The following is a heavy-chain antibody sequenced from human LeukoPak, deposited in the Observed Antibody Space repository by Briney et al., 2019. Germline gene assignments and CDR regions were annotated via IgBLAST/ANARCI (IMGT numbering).Heavy chain of an antibody. D-gene: IGHD6-6*01. CDR1: GFTFSSYA. CDR3: AKVRDVAARPFMIFDY. V-gene: IGHV3-23*01. Sequence: PGGPLRLSCAASGFTFSSYAMSWVRQAPGKGLEWVSAISGSGGSTYYADSVKGRFTISRDNSKNTLYLQMNSLRAEDTAVYYCAKVRDVAARPFMIFDYWGQGTLVTVSS. J-gene: IGHJ4*02. CDR2: ISGSGGST.